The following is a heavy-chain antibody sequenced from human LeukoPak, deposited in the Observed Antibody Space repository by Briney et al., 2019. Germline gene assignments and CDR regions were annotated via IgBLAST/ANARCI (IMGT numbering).Heavy chain of an antibody. D-gene: IGHD2-2*01. Sequence: AETLSLTCTVYGESFSGYYWSWIRQPPGKGLEWIGEINHSGSTNYNPSLKSRAIISLDTSKNQFSLRLNSMTAADAAVYYCASTERCSTTCPLDYWGQGTLVTVSS. CDR3: ASTERCSTTCPLDY. CDR2: INHSGST. V-gene: IGHV4-34*01. J-gene: IGHJ4*02. CDR1: GESFSGYY.